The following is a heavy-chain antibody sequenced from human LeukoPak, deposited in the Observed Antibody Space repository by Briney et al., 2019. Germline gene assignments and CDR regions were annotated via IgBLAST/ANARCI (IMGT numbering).Heavy chain of an antibody. J-gene: IGHJ4*02. V-gene: IGHV4-59*01. CDR2: IYNSGTT. CDR1: GGSISTYY. Sequence: SETLSLTCTVSGGSISTYYWSWIRQPPGKGLEWIGNIYNSGTTNYNPSLKSRVTISVDTSKNQFSLKLYSVTAADTAVYYCARGSMAIAAQWEYWGQGILVTVSS. CDR3: ARGSMAIAAQWEY. D-gene: IGHD2-15*01.